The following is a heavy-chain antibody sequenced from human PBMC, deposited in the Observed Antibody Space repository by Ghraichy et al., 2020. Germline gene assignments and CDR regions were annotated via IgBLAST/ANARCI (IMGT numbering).Heavy chain of an antibody. Sequence: SQTLSLTCAVSGGSIRSGGYSWYWIRQPPGKGLEWIGYIYNSGYTYYNPSLKGRVAISLDRSKNQFSLKLTSVTAADTCVYYCARSTVTSQVNFEYWGQGILVTVSS. CDR3: ARSTVTSQVNFEY. V-gene: IGHV4-30-2*01. J-gene: IGHJ4*02. D-gene: IGHD4-17*01. CDR1: GGSIRSGGYS. CDR2: IYNSGYT.